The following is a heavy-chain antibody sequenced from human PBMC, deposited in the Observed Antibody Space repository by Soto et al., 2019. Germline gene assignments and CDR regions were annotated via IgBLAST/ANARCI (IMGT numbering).Heavy chain of an antibody. D-gene: IGHD2-21*01. CDR1: GGSISSSSYY. V-gene: IGHV4-61*01. J-gene: IGHJ4*02. CDR2: IHYSGST. Sequence: SETLSLTCTVSGGSISSSSYYRSWIRQPPGKGLEWIGFIHYSGSTNYNPSLKGRVTMSVDTSKNQFSLKLTSVNTADTAIYYCTRGGDPYKTGHWGQGTLVTVSS. CDR3: TRGGDPYKTGH.